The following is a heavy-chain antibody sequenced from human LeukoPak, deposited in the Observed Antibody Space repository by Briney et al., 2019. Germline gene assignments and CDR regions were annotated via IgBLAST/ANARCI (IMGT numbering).Heavy chain of an antibody. D-gene: IGHD1-1*01. Sequence: GGSLRLSCAASGFTVSSNYMSWVRQAPGKGLEGVSYISSGSSSIYYADSVKGRFTVSRDNAKNSLYLQMNSLRAEDTAVYYCAKVGPTGWYFDLWGRGTLATVSS. CDR1: GFTVSSNY. J-gene: IGHJ2*01. V-gene: IGHV3-48*04. CDR3: AKVGPTGWYFDL. CDR2: ISSGSSSI.